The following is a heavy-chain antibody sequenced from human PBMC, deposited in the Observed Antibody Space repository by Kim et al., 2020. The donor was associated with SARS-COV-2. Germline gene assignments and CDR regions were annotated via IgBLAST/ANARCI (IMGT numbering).Heavy chain of an antibody. CDR3: ARDGEDYGDPTFDY. V-gene: IGHV3-21*01. CDR1: GFTFSSYS. CDR2: ISSSSSYI. J-gene: IGHJ4*02. D-gene: IGHD4-17*01. Sequence: GGSLRLSCAASGFTFSSYSMNWVRQAPGKGLEWVSSISSSSSYIYYADSVKGRFTISRDNAKNSLYLQMNSLRAEDTAVYYCARDGEDYGDPTFDYWGQGTLVTVSS.